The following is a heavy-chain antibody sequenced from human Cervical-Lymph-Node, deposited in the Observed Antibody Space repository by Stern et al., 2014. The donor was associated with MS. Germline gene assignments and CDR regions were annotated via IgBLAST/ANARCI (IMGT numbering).Heavy chain of an antibody. CDR1: GGTFSKFP. V-gene: IGHV1-69*01. J-gene: IGHJ5*02. Sequence: VQLLESGAAVTKPGSSVKVSCKASGGTFSKFPSSWVRQAPGQGLAWMGGIFPVFGTPTYAQEFRGRVTITADVSTSTVYMELSSLRSDDTAVYYCALSSETSDRWYSLGYDLWGQGTLVTVSS. CDR3: ALSSETSDRWYSLGYDL. CDR2: IFPVFGTP. D-gene: IGHD6-13*01.